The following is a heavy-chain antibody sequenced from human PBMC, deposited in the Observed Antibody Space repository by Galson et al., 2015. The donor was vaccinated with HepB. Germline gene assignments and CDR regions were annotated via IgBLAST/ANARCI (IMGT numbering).Heavy chain of an antibody. CDR2: ISAYNGNT. CDR3: AQMGGSYPTSAFDI. J-gene: IGHJ3*02. CDR1: GYTFTSYG. D-gene: IGHD1-26*01. V-gene: IGHV1-18*01. Sequence: SVKVSCKASGYTFTSYGISWVRQAPGQGLEWMGWISAYNGNTNYAQKLQGRVTMTTDTSTSTAYMELRSLRSDDTAVYYCAQMGGSYPTSAFDIWGQGTMVTVSS.